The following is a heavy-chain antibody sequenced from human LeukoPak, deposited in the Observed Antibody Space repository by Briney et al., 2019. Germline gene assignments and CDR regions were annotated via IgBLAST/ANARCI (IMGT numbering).Heavy chain of an antibody. Sequence: GESLKISCKGSGHSFTSYWIGWVRQMPGKGLEWMGIIYPGDSDTRYSPSFQGQVTISADKSISTAYLQWSSLKASDTAMYYCARHYHYDILTGYTNWFDPWGQGTLVTVSS. D-gene: IGHD3-9*01. CDR1: GHSFTSYW. V-gene: IGHV5-51*01. J-gene: IGHJ5*02. CDR3: ARHYHYDILTGYTNWFDP. CDR2: IYPGDSDT.